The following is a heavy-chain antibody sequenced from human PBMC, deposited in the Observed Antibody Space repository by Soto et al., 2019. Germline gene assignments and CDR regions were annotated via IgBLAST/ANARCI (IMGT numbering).Heavy chain of an antibody. J-gene: IGHJ5*02. V-gene: IGHV3-23*01. CDR2: ISGSGGST. CDR3: AKDGGIAVPVTWFDP. CDR1: GFTFSSYA. D-gene: IGHD6-19*01. Sequence: PGGALRLSCAASGFTFSSYAMSWVRQAPGKGLEWVSVISGSGGSTYYADSVKGRFTISRDNSKNTLYLQMNSLRAEETAVYYCAKDGGIAVPVTWFDPWAQGPLATVSS.